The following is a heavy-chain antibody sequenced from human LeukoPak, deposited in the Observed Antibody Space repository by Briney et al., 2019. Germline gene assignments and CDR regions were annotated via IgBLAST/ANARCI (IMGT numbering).Heavy chain of an antibody. CDR1: GYTFTSYY. J-gene: IGHJ2*01. D-gene: IGHD4-17*01. Sequence: GASVKVSCKASGYTFTSYYMHWVRQAPGQGLGWMGIIIPSGGSTTYAQKFQGRVTMTRDTSTSTVYMELSNLRSEDTAIYYCVKGGDLWYFDLWGRGTLVTVSP. CDR2: IIPSGGST. V-gene: IGHV1-46*01. CDR3: VKGGDLWYFDL.